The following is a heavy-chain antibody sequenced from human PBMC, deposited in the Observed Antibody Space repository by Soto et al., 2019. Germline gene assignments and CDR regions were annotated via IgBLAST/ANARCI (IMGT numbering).Heavy chain of an antibody. D-gene: IGHD6-13*01. CDR2: IYWDDDK. J-gene: IGHJ4*02. CDR1: GFSLSTSGVG. V-gene: IGHV2-5*02. Sequence: SGPTLVKPTQTLTLTCTFSGFSLSTSGVGVGWIRQPPGKALEWLALIYWDDDKRYSPSLKSRLTITKDTSKNQVVLTMTNMDPVDTATYYCAHIHQLVRRMYYFDYWGQGTLVTVSS. CDR3: AHIHQLVRRMYYFDY.